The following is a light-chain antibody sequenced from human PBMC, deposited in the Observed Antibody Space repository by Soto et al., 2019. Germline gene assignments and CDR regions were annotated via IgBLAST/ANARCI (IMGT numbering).Light chain of an antibody. CDR2: KAS. V-gene: IGKV1-5*03. CDR1: QSISNW. J-gene: IGKJ1*01. Sequence: DIQMTQSPSTRSASVGDRVTITYRASQSISNWLAWYQQKTGKAPKILIYKASTLKSGVPSRFRGSGSGTEFTLTISRLQPDDFATYYCQHYNSYSEAFGQGTKVDIK. CDR3: QHYNSYSEA.